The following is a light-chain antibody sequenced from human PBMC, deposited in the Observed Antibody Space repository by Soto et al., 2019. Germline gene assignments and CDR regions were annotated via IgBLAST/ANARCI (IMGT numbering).Light chain of an antibody. CDR1: QSISSSY. J-gene: IGKJ1*01. CDR3: QQSGSLPWK. Sequence: ESTSRCWPSSQSISSSYLAWYQQRPGQAPRLLIYGASSRDTGIPARFSGSGSGTDFTHTFSRLEPEDSPLYYSQQSGSLPWKFAQGTKVDIK. V-gene: IGKV3-20*01. CDR2: GAS.